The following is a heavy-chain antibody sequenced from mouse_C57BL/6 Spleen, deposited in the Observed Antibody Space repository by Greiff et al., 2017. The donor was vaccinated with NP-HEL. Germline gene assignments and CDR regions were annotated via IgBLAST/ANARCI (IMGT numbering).Heavy chain of an antibody. Sequence: EVKLQESGPVLVKPGASVKMSCKASGYTFTDYYMNWVKQSHGKSLEWIGVINPYNGGTSYNQKFKGKATLTVDKSSSTAYMELNSLTSEDSAVYYCARSYDYDSLDYWGQGTTLTVSS. D-gene: IGHD2-4*01. J-gene: IGHJ2*01. CDR3: ARSYDYDSLDY. CDR2: INPYNGGT. CDR1: GYTFTDYY. V-gene: IGHV1-19*01.